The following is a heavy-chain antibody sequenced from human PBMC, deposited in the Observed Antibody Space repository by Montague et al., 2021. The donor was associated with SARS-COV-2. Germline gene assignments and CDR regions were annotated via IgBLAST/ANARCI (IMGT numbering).Heavy chain of an antibody. CDR2: ISSSSSYI. J-gene: IGHJ4*02. CDR1: GFTFSSYS. V-gene: IGHV3-21*01. D-gene: IGHD4-23*01. CDR3: AREVVVTRTLYFDY. Sequence: SLRLSCAASGFTFSSYSMNWVRQAPGKGLEWVSSISSSSSYIYYADSVKGRFTISRDNAKNSLYLQMNSLRAEDTAVYYCAREVVVTRTLYFDYWGQGTLVTVSA.